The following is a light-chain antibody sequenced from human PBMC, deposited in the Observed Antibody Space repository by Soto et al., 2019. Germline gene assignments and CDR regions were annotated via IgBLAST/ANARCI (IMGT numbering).Light chain of an antibody. V-gene: IGKV3-20*01. CDR3: QQYQSSPLT. Sequence: EIVLTQSPGTLSLSPGERATFSCRASQSVSSSYLAWYQQKRGLAPRRLIYGASIRATGIPDRFSGSGSGTDFTLTISRLEPEDFALYYCQQYQSSPLTFGQGTKVEIK. CDR1: QSVSSSY. J-gene: IGKJ1*01. CDR2: GAS.